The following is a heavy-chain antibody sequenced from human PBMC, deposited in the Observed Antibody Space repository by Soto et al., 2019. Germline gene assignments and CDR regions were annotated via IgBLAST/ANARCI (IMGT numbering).Heavy chain of an antibody. CDR3: ARSIVVVTAADY. CDR1: GYTFTSYA. J-gene: IGHJ4*02. V-gene: IGHV1-3*01. D-gene: IGHD2-21*02. CDR2: INVGNGNT. Sequence: ASVKVSCKASGYTFTSYAMHWVRQAPGQRLEWMGWINVGNGNTKYSQKFQGRVTITRDTSASTAYMELSSLRSEDTAVYYCARSIVVVTAADYWGQGTLVTV.